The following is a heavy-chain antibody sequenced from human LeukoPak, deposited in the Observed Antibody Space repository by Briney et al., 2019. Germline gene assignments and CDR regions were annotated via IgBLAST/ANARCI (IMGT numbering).Heavy chain of an antibody. CDR3: ARDHDYGDYEKYNWFDP. J-gene: IGHJ5*02. Sequence: GGSLRLSCAASGFTFSSYGMHWVRQAPGKGLEWVAVIWYDGSNKYYADSVKGRFTISRDNSKNTLYLQMNSLRAEDTAVYYCARDHDYGDYEKYNWFDPWGQGTLVTVSS. CDR1: GFTFSSYG. D-gene: IGHD4-17*01. V-gene: IGHV3-33*01. CDR2: IWYDGSNK.